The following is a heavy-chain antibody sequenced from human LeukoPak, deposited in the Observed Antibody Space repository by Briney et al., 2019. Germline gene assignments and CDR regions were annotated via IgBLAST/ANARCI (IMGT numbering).Heavy chain of an antibody. V-gene: IGHV4-59*08. D-gene: IGHD5-18*01. CDR2: IYYSGGT. CDR1: GGSISSYY. J-gene: IGHJ6*02. Sequence: PSETLSLTCTVSGGSISSYYWSWIRQPPGKGLEWIGYIYYSGGTNYNPSLKSRVTISVDTSKNQFSLKLSSVTAADTAVYYCASSHGYSYGYGPLAYYYYYGMDVWGQGTTVTVFS. CDR3: ASSHGYSYGYGPLAYYYYYGMDV.